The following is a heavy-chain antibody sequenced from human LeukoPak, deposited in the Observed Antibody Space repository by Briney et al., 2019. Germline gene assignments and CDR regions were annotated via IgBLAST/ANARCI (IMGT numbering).Heavy chain of an antibody. CDR1: GFTFSSYS. CDR3: ACSVGATQDV. Sequence: PGGSLRLSCAASGFTFSSYSMNWVRQAPGKGLEWVSSISSTSTYIYYADSVKGRFTISRDNAKNSLYLQMNSLRAEDTAVYYCACSVGATQDVWGKGTTVIVSS. J-gene: IGHJ6*04. V-gene: IGHV3-21*01. CDR2: ISSTSTYI. D-gene: IGHD1-26*01.